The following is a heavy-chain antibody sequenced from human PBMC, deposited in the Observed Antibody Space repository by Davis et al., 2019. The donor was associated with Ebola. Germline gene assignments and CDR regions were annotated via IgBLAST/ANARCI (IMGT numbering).Heavy chain of an antibody. Sequence: PSETLSLTCTVSGGSISSSSYYWSWIRQPAGKGLEWIGHIYYSGSTNYNPSLKSRVTISVDTSKNQFSLKLSSVTAADTAVYYCARGRVGATLPAEYFQHWGQGTLVTVSS. V-gene: IGHV4-61*10. D-gene: IGHD1-26*01. J-gene: IGHJ1*01. CDR1: GGSISSSSYY. CDR2: IYYSGST. CDR3: ARGRVGATLPAEYFQH.